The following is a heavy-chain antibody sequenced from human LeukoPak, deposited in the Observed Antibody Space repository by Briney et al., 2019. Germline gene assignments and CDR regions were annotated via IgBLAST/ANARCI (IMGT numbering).Heavy chain of an antibody. J-gene: IGHJ4*02. CDR2: INSDGSST. CDR3: ARTRLDYDFWSGYYGY. Sequence: GGSLRLSCAASGFTFSSYWMHWVRQAPGKGLVWVSRINSDGSSTSYADSVKGRFTISRDNAKNTLYLQMNSLRAEDTAVYYCARTRLDYDFWSGYYGYWGQGTLVTVSS. CDR1: GFTFSSYW. V-gene: IGHV3-74*01. D-gene: IGHD3-3*01.